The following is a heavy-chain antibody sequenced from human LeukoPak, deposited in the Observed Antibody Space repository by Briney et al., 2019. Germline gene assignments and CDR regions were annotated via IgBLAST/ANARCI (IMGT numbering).Heavy chain of an antibody. J-gene: IGHJ6*03. CDR3: ARGYSSSSHYYYYYYMDV. CDR1: GGSISSYY. D-gene: IGHD6-6*01. V-gene: IGHV4-59*01. Sequence: SETLSLTCTVSGGSISSYYWSWIRQPPGKGLEWIGYIYYSGSTNYNPSLKSRVTISVDTSKNQFSLKLSSVTAADTAVYYCARGYSSSSHYYYYYYMDVWGKGTTVTVSS. CDR2: IYYSGST.